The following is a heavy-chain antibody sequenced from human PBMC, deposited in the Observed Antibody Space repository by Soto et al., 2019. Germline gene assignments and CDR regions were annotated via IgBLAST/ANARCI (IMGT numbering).Heavy chain of an antibody. Sequence: QVQLVESGGGVVQPGRSLRLSCAASGFTFSSYATHWVRQPPGRGLEWVAVISHDGRSEYDADSVKGRFSISRDTSRKTLYLQMHSLIPEDTAVYYCVRGQTTVRSRAWFDPWGQGTQVTVSS. D-gene: IGHD4-17*01. CDR1: GFTFSSYA. V-gene: IGHV3-30*04. J-gene: IGHJ5*02. CDR2: ISHDGRSE. CDR3: VRGQTTVRSRAWFDP.